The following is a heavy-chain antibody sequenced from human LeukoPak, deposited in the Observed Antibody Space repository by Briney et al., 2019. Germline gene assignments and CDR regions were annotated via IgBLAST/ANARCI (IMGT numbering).Heavy chain of an antibody. CDR3: ARSRKYSSSLVHHYYYYYYMDV. CDR2: ISSSSSTI. V-gene: IGHV3-48*01. CDR1: GFTFSSYS. D-gene: IGHD6-6*01. J-gene: IGHJ6*03. Sequence: PGGSLRLSCAASGFTFSSYSMNWVRQAPGKGLEWVSYISSSSSTIYYADSVKGRFTISRDNAKNSLYLQMNSLRAEDTAVYYCARSRKYSSSLVHHYYYYYYMDVWGKGTTVTVSS.